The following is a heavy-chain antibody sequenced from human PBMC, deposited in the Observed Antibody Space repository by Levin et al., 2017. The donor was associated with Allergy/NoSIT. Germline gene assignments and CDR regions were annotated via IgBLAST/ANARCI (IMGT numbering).Heavy chain of an antibody. CDR3: ATDGGLSDSSGYDWFDP. D-gene: IGHD3-22*01. J-gene: IGHJ5*02. CDR2: VYYSGST. CDR1: GGSISSSSYY. Sequence: GSLRLSCTVSGGSISSSSYYWGWIRQPPGKGLEWIGSVYYSGSTYYNPSLKSRVTILVDTSKNQFSLKLSSVTAADTAVYYCATDGGLSDSSGYDWFDPWGQGTLVTVSS. V-gene: IGHV4-39*07.